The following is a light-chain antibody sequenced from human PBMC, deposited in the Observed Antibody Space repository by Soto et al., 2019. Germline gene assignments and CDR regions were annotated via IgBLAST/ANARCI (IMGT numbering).Light chain of an antibody. CDR2: EVS. V-gene: IGLV2-14*01. J-gene: IGLJ1*01. CDR1: SSDVGAYNY. Sequence: QSVLTQPASVSGSPGQSITISCIGTSSDVGAYNYVSWYQQLPGKAPKLMIYEVSNRPSGISSRFSGSKSGNTASLTISGLQTEDEADYYCNSRASGIIYVFGTGTKLTVL. CDR3: NSRASGIIYV.